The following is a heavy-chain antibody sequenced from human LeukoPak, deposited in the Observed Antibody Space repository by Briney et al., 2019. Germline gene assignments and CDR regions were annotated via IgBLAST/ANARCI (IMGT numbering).Heavy chain of an antibody. Sequence: SETLSLTCAVYGGSFTDYYWSWIRQSPGKGLEWIGEIIHNGVTKYNPSLKSRVTLSQDTYKNQFSLKMTSVTPADTAVYYCARVSGLNNFDFWGREPWSPSPQ. V-gene: IGHV4-34*12. CDR1: GGSFTDYY. CDR3: ARVSGLNNFDF. D-gene: IGHD1/OR15-1a*01. J-gene: IGHJ4*02. CDR2: IIHNGVT.